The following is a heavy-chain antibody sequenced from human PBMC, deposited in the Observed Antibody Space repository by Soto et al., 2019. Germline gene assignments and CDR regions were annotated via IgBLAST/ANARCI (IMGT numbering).Heavy chain of an antibody. J-gene: IGHJ4*02. CDR2: IDWDDDK. D-gene: IGHD6-6*01. CDR1: GFSLSTSGMC. Sequence: SGPTLVNPTPPLTLTCTFSGFSLSTSGMCVSWIRQPPGKALEWLALIDWDDDKYYSTSLKTRLTISKDTSKNQVVLTMTNMDPVDTASYYCARISIAARYFDYWGQGTLVTVSS. V-gene: IGHV2-70*01. CDR3: ARISIAARYFDY.